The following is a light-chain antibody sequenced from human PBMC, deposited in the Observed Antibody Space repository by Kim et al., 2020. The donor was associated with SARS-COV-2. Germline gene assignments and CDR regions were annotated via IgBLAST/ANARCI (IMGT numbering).Light chain of an antibody. V-gene: IGKV1-27*01. CDR3: QSYNSVPRT. Sequence: ASVGDRVTITCRASQGISNYVAGYQLKSGKVPLLLIYGASTLQSGVPSRFSGSGSGRDFTLSISSLQPEDVASYYCQSYNSVPRTFGQGTKVDIK. CDR2: GAS. J-gene: IGKJ1*01. CDR1: QGISNY.